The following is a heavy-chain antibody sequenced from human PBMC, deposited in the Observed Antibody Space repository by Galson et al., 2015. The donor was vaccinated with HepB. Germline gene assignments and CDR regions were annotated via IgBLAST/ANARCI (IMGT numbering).Heavy chain of an antibody. CDR2: IGSSSTYT. V-gene: IGHV3-11*05. D-gene: IGHD2-15*01. CDR1: GFSFSDYY. J-gene: IGHJ4*02. CDR3: ARVEIWWQRVSVHFFDH. Sequence: SLRLSCAASGFSFSDYYMSWIRQAPGKGLEWVSDIGSSSTYTQYADSVKGRFTISRDNARDSLYLQMNNLGAEDTAIYYCARVEIWWQRVSVHFFDHWGQGTLVTVSS.